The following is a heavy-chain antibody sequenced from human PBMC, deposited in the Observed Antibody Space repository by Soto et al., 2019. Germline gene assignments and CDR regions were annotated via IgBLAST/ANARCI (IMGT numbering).Heavy chain of an antibody. CDR3: ARDRCFDGSCYSASDS. CDR2: ISTTSFTI. V-gene: IGHV3-48*02. J-gene: IGHJ5*01. D-gene: IGHD2-15*01. CDR1: GFSFSTYD. Sequence: GSLRLSCAASGFSFSTYDMDWVRQAPGKAPEWIAHISTTSFTIYYADSVKGRFTISRDNARSSLYLEMKSLRDEDTAVYYCARDRCFDGSCYSASDSWGQGILVTVSS.